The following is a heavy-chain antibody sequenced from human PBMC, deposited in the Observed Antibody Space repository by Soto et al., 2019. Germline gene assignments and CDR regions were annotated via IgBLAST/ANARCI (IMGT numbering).Heavy chain of an antibody. J-gene: IGHJ6*02. D-gene: IGHD2-15*01. V-gene: IGHV2-70*01. Sequence: SGPTLVNPTQTLTLTCTFSGFSLSTSGMCVSWIRQPPGKALEWLALIDWDDDKYYSTSLKTRLTISKDTSKNQVVLTMTNMDPVDTATYYCARLVVAARYYYYGMDVWGQGTTVTVSS. CDR3: ARLVVAARYYYYGMDV. CDR2: IDWDDDK. CDR1: GFSLSTSGMC.